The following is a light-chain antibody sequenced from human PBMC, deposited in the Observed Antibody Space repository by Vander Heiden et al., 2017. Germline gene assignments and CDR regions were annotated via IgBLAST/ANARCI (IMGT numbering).Light chain of an antibody. CDR1: SSNIGSHT. CDR3: AVRDDNLRAVV. J-gene: IGLJ3*02. Sequence: QSVLTQPPSASGTPGQRVSIPCSGRSSNIGSHTVNWYQQYPGPAPKLLIYLDHQRPSGVADRFSGSKSGTSASLAISGLQYEDEADYYCAVRDDNLRAVVFGGGTKLTVL. CDR2: LDH. V-gene: IGLV1-44*01.